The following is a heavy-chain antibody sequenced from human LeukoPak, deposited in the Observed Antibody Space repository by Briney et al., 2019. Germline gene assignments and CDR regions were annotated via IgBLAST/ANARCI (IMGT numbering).Heavy chain of an antibody. V-gene: IGHV4-39*07. CDR3: ARDMTYSGSYPPNDAFDI. Sequence: SETLSLTCTVSGGSISSYYWGWIRQPPGKGLEWIGSIYYSGSTYYNPSLKSRVTISVDTSKNQFSLKLSSVTAADTAVYYCARDMTYSGSYPPNDAFDIWGQGTMVTVSS. CDR1: GGSISSYY. CDR2: IYYSGST. J-gene: IGHJ3*02. D-gene: IGHD1-26*01.